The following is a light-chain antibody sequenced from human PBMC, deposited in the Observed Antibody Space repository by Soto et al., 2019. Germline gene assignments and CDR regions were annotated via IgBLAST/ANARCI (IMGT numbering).Light chain of an antibody. CDR2: RND. V-gene: IGLV1-44*01. CDR3: ATWDDSLNGVV. Sequence: QSVLTQPPSASGTPGQRVTISCSGSSSNIGSNTANWYRQLPGTAPKLLIYRNDQRPSGVPDRFSGSKSGTSASLAISGLQSGDEADYYCATWDDSLNGVVFGGGTKLTVL. CDR1: SSNIGSNT. J-gene: IGLJ2*01.